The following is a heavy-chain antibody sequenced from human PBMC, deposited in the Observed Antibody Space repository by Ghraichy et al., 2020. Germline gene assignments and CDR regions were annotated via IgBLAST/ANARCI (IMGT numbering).Heavy chain of an antibody. CDR1: GFTFSSYG. CDR2: ISYDGSNK. V-gene: IGHV3-30*18. D-gene: IGHD3-22*01. CDR3: GKDRSDDSPLGYFDY. J-gene: IGHJ4*02. Sequence: LSLTCAASGFTFSSYGMHWVRQAPGKGLEWVAVISYDGSNKYYADSVKGRFTISRDNSKNTLYLQMNSLRAEDTAVYYCGKDRSDDSPLGYFDYWGQGTLVTVSS.